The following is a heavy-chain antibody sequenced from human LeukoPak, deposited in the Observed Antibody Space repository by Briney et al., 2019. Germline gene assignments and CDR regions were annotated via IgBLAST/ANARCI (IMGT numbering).Heavy chain of an antibody. CDR2: ISSSSSTI. D-gene: IGHD3-10*01. CDR1: GFTFSSYS. J-gene: IGHJ4*02. V-gene: IGHV3-48*01. Sequence: GGSLRLSCAASGFTFSSYSMNWVRQAPGKGLEWISYISSSSSTIYYADSVKGRFTISRDNAKNSLYLQMNSLRAEDTAMYYCARVSTMVRGNSFDYWGQGTLVTVSS. CDR3: ARVSTMVRGNSFDY.